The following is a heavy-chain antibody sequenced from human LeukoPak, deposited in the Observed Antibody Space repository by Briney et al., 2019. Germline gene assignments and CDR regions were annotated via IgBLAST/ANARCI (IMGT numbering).Heavy chain of an antibody. V-gene: IGHV4-59*01. D-gene: IGHD3-10*01. Sequence: PSETLSLTCTVSGGSIGYYYWSWVRQAPGKALEWIGCVYYSRSTNYNPSLKSRVTMSVDTSKNQFSLNLRSVTAADTAVYYCARAPSDYGSGSPEFPFDFWGQGTLVTVSP. CDR3: ARAPSDYGSGSPEFPFDF. J-gene: IGHJ4*02. CDR2: VYYSRST. CDR1: GGSIGYYY.